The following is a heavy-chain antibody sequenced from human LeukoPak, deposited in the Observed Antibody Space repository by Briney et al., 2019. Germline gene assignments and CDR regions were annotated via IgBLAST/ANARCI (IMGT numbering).Heavy chain of an antibody. Sequence: GGSLRLSCAASGFSFSDSSMNWIRQAPGKGLEWISYITTTGSNTNYADSVKRRFTISRDNAKNSLYLQMNSLRGEDTAVYYCARQVERSGYSGSWYTLSAFDIWGQGTMVTVSS. J-gene: IGHJ3*02. CDR1: GFSFSDSS. CDR3: ARQVERSGYSGSWYTLSAFDI. CDR2: ITTTGSNT. V-gene: IGHV3-11*06. D-gene: IGHD6-13*01.